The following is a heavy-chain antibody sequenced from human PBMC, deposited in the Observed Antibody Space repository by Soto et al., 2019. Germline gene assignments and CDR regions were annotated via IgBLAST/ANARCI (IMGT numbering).Heavy chain of an antibody. Sequence: PGGSLRLSCAASGFTFSSYAMHWVRQAPGKGLEWVAVISYDGSNKYYADSVKGRFTISRDNSKNTLYLQMNSLRAEDTAVYYCARGSHSSSWYGYYYYGMDVWGQGTTVTVSS. CDR3: ARGSHSSSWYGYYYYGMDV. V-gene: IGHV3-30-3*01. D-gene: IGHD6-13*01. CDR1: GFTFSSYA. CDR2: ISYDGSNK. J-gene: IGHJ6*02.